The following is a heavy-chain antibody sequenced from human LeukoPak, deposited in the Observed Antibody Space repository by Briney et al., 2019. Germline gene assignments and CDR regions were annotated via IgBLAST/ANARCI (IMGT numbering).Heavy chain of an antibody. V-gene: IGHV3-48*01. D-gene: IGHD3-10*01. CDR2: ISSSSSTI. CDR3: ARDLYYYGSGSDNFLYY. Sequence: GGSLRLSCAASGFTFSSYSMNWVRQAPGKGLEWVSYISSSSSTIYYADSVKGRFTISRDNAKNTLYLQMNSLRAEDTAVYYCARDLYYYGSGSDNFLYYWGQGTLVTVSS. CDR1: GFTFSSYS. J-gene: IGHJ4*02.